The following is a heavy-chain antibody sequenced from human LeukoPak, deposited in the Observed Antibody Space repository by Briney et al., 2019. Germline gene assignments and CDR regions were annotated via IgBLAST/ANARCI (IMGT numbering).Heavy chain of an antibody. Sequence: GGSLRLSCAASGFTFSGYEIHWVRQAAGKGLEWVAVIWYDGSNKYYADSVKGRFTISRDNSKNTLYLQMNSLRAEDTAVYYCARVSSSWYQGFDYWGQGTLVTVSS. CDR3: ARVSSSWYQGFDY. CDR2: IWYDGSNK. V-gene: IGHV3-33*08. J-gene: IGHJ4*02. D-gene: IGHD6-13*01. CDR1: GFTFSGYE.